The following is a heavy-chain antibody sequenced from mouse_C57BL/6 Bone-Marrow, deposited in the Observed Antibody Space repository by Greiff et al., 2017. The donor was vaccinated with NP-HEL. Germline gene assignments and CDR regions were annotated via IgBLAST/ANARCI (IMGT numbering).Heavy chain of an antibody. D-gene: IGHD1-1*01. CDR1: GYTFTSYT. CDR2: INPSSGYT. Sequence: QVQLKESGAELARPGASVKMSCKASGYTFTSYTMHWVKQRPGQGLEWIGYINPSSGYTKYNQKFKDKATLTADKSSSTAYMQLSSLTSEDSAVYYCASEVSLLLRSLFAYWGQGTLVTVSA. V-gene: IGHV1-4*01. J-gene: IGHJ3*01. CDR3: ASEVSLLLRSLFAY.